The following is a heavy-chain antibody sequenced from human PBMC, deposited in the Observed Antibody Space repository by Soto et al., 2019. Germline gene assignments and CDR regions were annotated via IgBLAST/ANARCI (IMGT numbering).Heavy chain of an antibody. V-gene: IGHV5-51*01. CDR1: GYRFTGYW. CDR3: ARKGFCTTSRCSYGLDV. CDR2: IYPDDSDT. Sequence: GESLNISCKGFGYRFTGYWIGWVRQMPGKGLEWMGIIYPDDSDTRYSPSFQGQVTISADKSISTAYLQWSSLKASDTAMYYCARKGFCTTSRCSYGLDVWGQGTTVTVSS. J-gene: IGHJ6*02. D-gene: IGHD2-2*01.